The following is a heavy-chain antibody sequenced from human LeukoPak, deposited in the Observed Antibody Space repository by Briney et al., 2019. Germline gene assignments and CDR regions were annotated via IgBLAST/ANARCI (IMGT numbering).Heavy chain of an antibody. V-gene: IGHV3-30*04. D-gene: IGHD3-22*01. Sequence: QSGGSLRLSCAASGFTFSSYAMHWVRQAPGKGLEWVAVISYDGSNKYSADSVKGRFTISRDNSKNTLYLQMNSLRAEDTAVYYCARVTMIVVVIGGFDYWGQGTLVTVSS. J-gene: IGHJ4*02. CDR3: ARVTMIVVVIGGFDY. CDR2: ISYDGSNK. CDR1: GFTFSSYA.